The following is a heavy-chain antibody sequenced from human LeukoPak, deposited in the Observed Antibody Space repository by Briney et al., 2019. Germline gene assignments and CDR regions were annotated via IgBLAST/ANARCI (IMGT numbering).Heavy chain of an antibody. Sequence: PGGSLRLSCAASGFTFSSYGMHWVRQAPGKGLEWVAFIRYDGSNKYYADSVKGRSTISRDNSKNTLYLQMNSLRAEDTAVYYCAKDYDFWSGYFDYWGQGTLVTVSS. CDR2: IRYDGSNK. J-gene: IGHJ4*02. CDR1: GFTFSSYG. CDR3: AKDYDFWSGYFDY. V-gene: IGHV3-30*02. D-gene: IGHD3-3*01.